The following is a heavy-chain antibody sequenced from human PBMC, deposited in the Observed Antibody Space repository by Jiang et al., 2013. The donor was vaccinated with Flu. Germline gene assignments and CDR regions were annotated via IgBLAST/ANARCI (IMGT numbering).Heavy chain of an antibody. Sequence: GSGLVKPSETLSLTCSVSGGPVGGSYWSWIRQTPGSGLEWIGYIYHSGYTEYNPSLKSRLTISIDTSKNHFSLKLSSVTAADSAVYYCARLGGGRGAWSFDYWGQGNLVTVSS. CDR2: IYHSGYT. V-gene: IGHV4-59*08. CDR3: ARLGGGRGAWSFDY. D-gene: IGHD2-8*02. CDR1: GGPVGGSY. J-gene: IGHJ4*02.